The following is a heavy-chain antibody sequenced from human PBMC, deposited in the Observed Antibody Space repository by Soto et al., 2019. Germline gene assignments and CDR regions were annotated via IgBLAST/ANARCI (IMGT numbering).Heavy chain of an antibody. J-gene: IGHJ5*02. D-gene: IGHD3-3*01. CDR1: GGSINTYY. Sequence: PSETLSLTCTVSGGSINTYYWSWIRQPPGKGLEWIGYIYYSGSTNYNPSLKSRVTISVDTSKNQFSLKLRSVTAADTAVYYCARAPYYDVWSGYGDNWFGPWGQGTLVTVSS. CDR3: ARAPYYDVWSGYGDNWFGP. V-gene: IGHV4-59*01. CDR2: IYYSGST.